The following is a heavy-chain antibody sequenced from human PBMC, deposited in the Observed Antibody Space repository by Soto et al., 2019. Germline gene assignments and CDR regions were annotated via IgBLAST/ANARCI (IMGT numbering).Heavy chain of an antibody. D-gene: IGHD2-2*02. J-gene: IGHJ6*02. CDR3: ARAVETYCSSTSCYNYGMEV. CDR2: ISSSSSYI. V-gene: IGHV3-21*01. Sequence: PGGSLRLSCAASGFTFSSYSMNCVRQAPGKGLEWDSSISSSSSYIYYADSVKGRFTISRDNAKNSLYLQMNSLRAEDTAVYYCARAVETYCSSTSCYNYGMEVWGQGTTVTVSS. CDR1: GFTFSSYS.